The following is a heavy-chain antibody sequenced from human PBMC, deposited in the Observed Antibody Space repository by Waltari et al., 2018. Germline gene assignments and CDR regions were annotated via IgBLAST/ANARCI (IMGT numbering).Heavy chain of an antibody. CDR3: ARGKYQLLYGLQRGWFDP. Sequence: QLQLQESGPGLVKPSETLSLTCTVSGASISSSSYYWAWIRQPPGKDLEYIGSVYSGGSTHYNPACKGRVTVSVDTSQNDFSQKLSSVTAADTAGYYCARGKYQLLYGLQRGWFDPWGPGTLVTVSS. V-gene: IGHV4-39*07. CDR2: VYSGGST. D-gene: IGHD2-2*02. CDR1: GASISSSSYY. J-gene: IGHJ5*02.